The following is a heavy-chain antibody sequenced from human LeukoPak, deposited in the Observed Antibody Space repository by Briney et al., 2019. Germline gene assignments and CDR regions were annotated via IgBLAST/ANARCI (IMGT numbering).Heavy chain of an antibody. CDR3: ARTGAAAGTSQVDY. D-gene: IGHD6-13*01. J-gene: IGHJ4*02. Sequence: SETLSLTCAVYGGSFSGYYWSWIRQPPGKGLEWIGYIYYSGSTNYNPSLKSRVTISVDTSKNRFSLKLSSVTAADTAVYYCARTGAAAGTSQVDYWGQGTLVTVSS. CDR2: IYYSGST. CDR1: GGSFSGYY. V-gene: IGHV4-59*01.